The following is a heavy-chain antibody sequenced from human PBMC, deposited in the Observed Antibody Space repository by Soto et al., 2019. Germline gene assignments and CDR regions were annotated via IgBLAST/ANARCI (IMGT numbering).Heavy chain of an antibody. D-gene: IGHD6-13*01. V-gene: IGHV3-23*01. CDR3: AKGPALYSSSWLNY. CDR1: GFTFGRYA. J-gene: IGHJ4*02. Sequence: GGSLRLSCAASGFTFGRYAMSWVGQAPGKGLEWVSAISGSGGSTYYADSVKGRFTISRDNSKNTLYLQMNSLRAEDTAVYYCAKGPALYSSSWLNYWGQGTLVTVSS. CDR2: ISGSGGST.